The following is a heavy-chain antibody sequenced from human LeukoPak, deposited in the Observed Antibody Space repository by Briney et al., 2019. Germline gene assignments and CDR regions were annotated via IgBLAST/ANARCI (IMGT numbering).Heavy chain of an antibody. CDR2: ITPIFGTA. J-gene: IGHJ4*02. CDR3: ARGSYTLGYQPY. D-gene: IGHD7-27*01. CDR1: GGTFSSYA. V-gene: IGHV1-69*13. Sequence: ASVKVSCKASGGTFSSYAISWVRQAPGQGLEWMGGITPIFGTANYAQKFQGRVTITADESTSTAYMELSSLRSEDTAVYYCARGSYTLGYQPYWGQGTLVTVSS.